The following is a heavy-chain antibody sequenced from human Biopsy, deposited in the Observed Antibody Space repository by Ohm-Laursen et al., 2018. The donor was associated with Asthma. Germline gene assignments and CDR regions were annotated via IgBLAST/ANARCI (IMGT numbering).Heavy chain of an antibody. CDR1: GFTFSSYD. D-gene: IGHD1-1*01. V-gene: IGHV3-64D*08. CDR2: ISNNGVTT. CDR3: VSVYISGCNNFYWKDS. J-gene: IGHJ6*02. Sequence: SLRLSCSASGFTFSSYDMHWVRQAPGKGLEYVSGISNNGVTTNYGDSVKGRFTISRDNSKSTLYLQMSSLRGEDTAVYYCVSVYISGCNNFYWKDSWGQGTTVPVSS.